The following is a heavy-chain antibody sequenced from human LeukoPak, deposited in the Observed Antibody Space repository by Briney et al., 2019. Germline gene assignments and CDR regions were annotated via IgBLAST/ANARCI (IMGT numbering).Heavy chain of an antibody. V-gene: IGHV1-2*02. CDR1: GYTFTGYY. CDR3: ARVTNYYDSSGYFH. J-gene: IGHJ4*02. Sequence: ASVKVSCKASGYTFTGYYMHWVRQAPGQGLESMGWINPNSGGTNYAQKFQGRVTMTRDTSISTAYMELSRLRSDDTAVYYCARVTNYYDSSGYFHWGQGTLVTVSS. D-gene: IGHD3-22*01. CDR2: INPNSGGT.